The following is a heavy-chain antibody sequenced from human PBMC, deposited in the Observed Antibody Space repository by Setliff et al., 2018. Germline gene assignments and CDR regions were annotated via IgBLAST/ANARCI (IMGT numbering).Heavy chain of an antibody. CDR2: IYYTGDP. Sequence: PSETLSLTCTVSGGSFTGTTYYWGWIRQSPGKGLEWIGSIYYTGDPYYNPSLKSRVTMSVDTSRNQLSLKLTSVTAADTAVYYCARHVGSRSRGYNYYYYYMDVWGKGTTVTVSS. CDR3: ARHVGSRSRGYNYYYYYMDV. J-gene: IGHJ6*03. V-gene: IGHV4-39*01. D-gene: IGHD3-10*01. CDR1: GGSFTGTTYY.